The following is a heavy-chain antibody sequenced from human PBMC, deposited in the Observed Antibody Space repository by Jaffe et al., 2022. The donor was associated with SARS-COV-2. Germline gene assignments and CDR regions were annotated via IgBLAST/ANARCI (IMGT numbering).Heavy chain of an antibody. CDR1: GYTFTSYY. CDR3: ARDVDCSSTSCPQGQGWFDP. V-gene: IGHV1-46*01. Sequence: QVQLVQSGAEVKKPGASVKVSCKASGYTFTSYYMHWVRQAPGQGLEWMGIINPSGGSTSYAQKFQGRVTMTRDTSTSTVYMELSSLRSEDTAVYYCARDVDCSSTSCPQGQGWFDPWGQGTLVTVSS. CDR2: INPSGGST. J-gene: IGHJ5*02. D-gene: IGHD2-2*01.